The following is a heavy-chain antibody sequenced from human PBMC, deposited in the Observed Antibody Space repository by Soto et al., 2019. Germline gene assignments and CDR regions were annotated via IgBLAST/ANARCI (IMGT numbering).Heavy chain of an antibody. CDR2: IYYSGFT. D-gene: IGHD3-3*01. Sequence: QVQLQESGPGLVKPSQTLSLTCTVSGGSISSGGYYWSWIRQHPGKGLDPQHPGKGLEWIGYIYYSGFTYYNPSLKSRVTISVDTSKHQFSLKLSSVTAADTAVYYCARSISPWGQGTLVTVSS. V-gene: IGHV4-31*03. CDR1: GGSISSGGYY. CDR3: ARSISP. J-gene: IGHJ5*02.